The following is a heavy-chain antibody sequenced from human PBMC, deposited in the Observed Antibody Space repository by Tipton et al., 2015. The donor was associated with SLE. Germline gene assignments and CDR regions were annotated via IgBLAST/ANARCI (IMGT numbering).Heavy chain of an antibody. CDR1: GGSFSDYY. Sequence: LRLSCAVYGGSFSDYYWSWIRQPPGKGLEWIGEINHSGSTNYNPSLKSRVTISVDTSKNLFSLKLSSVTAADTAVYYCARYGGYCSGGSCYSDAFDIWGQGTMVTVSS. V-gene: IGHV4-34*01. D-gene: IGHD2-15*01. CDR2: INHSGST. CDR3: ARYGGYCSGGSCYSDAFDI. J-gene: IGHJ3*02.